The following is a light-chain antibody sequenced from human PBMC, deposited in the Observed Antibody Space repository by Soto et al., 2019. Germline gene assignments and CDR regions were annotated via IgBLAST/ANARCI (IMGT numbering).Light chain of an antibody. CDR3: QQYERYST. Sequence: DIQMTQSPSTLSASVGDRVTITGRASQSISNWLAWYQQKPGKAHKLLIHKASTLESGVPSRFSGSGFGTEFTLTISGLQPEDSATYYCQQYERYSTFGQGTKVDI. V-gene: IGKV1-5*03. J-gene: IGKJ1*01. CDR1: QSISNW. CDR2: KAS.